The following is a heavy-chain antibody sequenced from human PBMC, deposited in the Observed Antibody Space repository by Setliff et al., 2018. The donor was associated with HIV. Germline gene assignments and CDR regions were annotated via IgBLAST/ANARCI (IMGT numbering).Heavy chain of an antibody. CDR3: SRGGGYSSSPSL. Sequence: PSETLSLTCTVSGGSISGSSYFWGWIRQPPGKGLEWIGSIQNSGSTYYNPSLKSRVPISVDTSKNQFSLKLNSVTAADTAVYYCSRGGGYSSSPSLWGQGTLVTV. V-gene: IGHV4-39*07. D-gene: IGHD6-13*01. CDR2: IQNSGST. J-gene: IGHJ4*02. CDR1: GGSISGSSYF.